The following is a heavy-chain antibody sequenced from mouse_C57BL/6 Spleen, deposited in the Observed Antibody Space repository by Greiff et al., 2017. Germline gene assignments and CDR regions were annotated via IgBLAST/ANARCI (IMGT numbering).Heavy chain of an antibody. CDR2: IDTETGGT. J-gene: IGHJ3*01. Sequence: QVQLKQSGAELVRPGASVTLSCKASGYTFTDYDMHWVKQTPVHGLEWIGAIDTETGGTAYNQKFKGKAILTADKSSSTADIELRSLTSEYSAVYYCTRKEAYSDSGVAYWGQGTLVTVAA. D-gene: IGHD2-12*01. V-gene: IGHV1-15*01. CDR3: TRKEAYSDSGVAY. CDR1: GYTFTDYD.